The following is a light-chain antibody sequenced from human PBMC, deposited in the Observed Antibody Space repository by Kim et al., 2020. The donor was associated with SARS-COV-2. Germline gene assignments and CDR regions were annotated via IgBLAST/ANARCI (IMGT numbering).Light chain of an antibody. J-gene: IGLJ2*01. CDR2: EVS. Sequence: GQAITSACTGTSSDVGSHNLVSWYQQSPGKAPKLMIYEVSKRPSGVSNRFSGSKSGNTASLTISGLQAEDEADYFCCSYAGSSTFVFGGGTQLTVL. CDR3: CSYAGSSTFV. V-gene: IGLV2-23*02. CDR1: SSDVGSHNL.